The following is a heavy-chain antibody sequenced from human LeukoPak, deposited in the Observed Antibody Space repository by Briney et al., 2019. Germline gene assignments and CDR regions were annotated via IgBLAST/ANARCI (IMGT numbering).Heavy chain of an antibody. J-gene: IGHJ6*02. Sequence: PGGSLRLSCAASGFTFDDYAMHWVRHAPGKGLEWVSGISWNSGSIGYADSVKGRFTISRDNAKNSLYLQMNSLRAEDTALYYCAKDMRPNTIFGVVTPYYYGMDAWGQGTTVTVSS. V-gene: IGHV3-9*01. D-gene: IGHD3-3*01. CDR1: GFTFDDYA. CDR2: ISWNSGSI. CDR3: AKDMRPNTIFGVVTPYYYGMDA.